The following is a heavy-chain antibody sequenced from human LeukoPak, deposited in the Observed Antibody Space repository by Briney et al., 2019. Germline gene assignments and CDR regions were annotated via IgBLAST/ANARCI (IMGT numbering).Heavy chain of an antibody. J-gene: IGHJ5*02. V-gene: IGHV4-39*07. CDR2: IHYTGST. CDR1: GGSISISSYY. Sequence: SETLSLTCTVSGGSISISSYYWGWIRQSPGKGLEWIGSIHYTGSTYYNPSLKSPVTISVDTSKNHFSLKLSFVTAADTAVYYCAREGMVRGAPDWFDPWGQGTLVTVSS. D-gene: IGHD3-10*01. CDR3: AREGMVRGAPDWFDP.